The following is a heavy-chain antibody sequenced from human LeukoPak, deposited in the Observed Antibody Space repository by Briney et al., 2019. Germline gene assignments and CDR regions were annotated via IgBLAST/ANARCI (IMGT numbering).Heavy chain of an antibody. Sequence: PGGSLRLTCAASGFTFNRNAISWVRQAPGKGLEWVSTIGGSGDKTFYADSVKGRFTISRDISKNRLYLQMNSLRAEDTALYYCAKGAYDYIEMGYFDDWGQGTLVTVSS. CDR1: GFTFNRNA. CDR2: IGGSGDKT. V-gene: IGHV3-23*01. CDR3: AKGAYDYIEMGYFDD. J-gene: IGHJ4*02. D-gene: IGHD5-12*01.